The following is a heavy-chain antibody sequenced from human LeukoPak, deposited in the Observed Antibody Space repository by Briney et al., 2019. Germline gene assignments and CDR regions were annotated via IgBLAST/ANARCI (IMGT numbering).Heavy chain of an antibody. CDR1: GFTFSSYG. J-gene: IGHJ4*02. Sequence: PGGSLRLSRAASGFTFSSYGMHWVRQAPGKGLEWVAVISYDGSNKYYADSVKGRFTISRDNSKNTLYLQMNSLRAEDTAVYYCAKSDTAMVNGYFDYWGQGTLVTVSS. V-gene: IGHV3-30*18. CDR2: ISYDGSNK. D-gene: IGHD5-18*01. CDR3: AKSDTAMVNGYFDY.